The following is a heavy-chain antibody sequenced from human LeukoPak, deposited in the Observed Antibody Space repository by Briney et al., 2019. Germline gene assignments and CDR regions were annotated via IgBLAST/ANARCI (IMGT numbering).Heavy chain of an antibody. Sequence: GGSLRLSCAASGFSFSSNPMSWVRQAPGKGLEWVSYISSSSSVIQYADSVKGRFTISRDNSKNTLCLQMNSLRAEDTAVYYCAKGGGDAGIAVAGYYLDYWGQGTLVTVSS. CDR3: AKGGGDAGIAVAGYYLDY. D-gene: IGHD6-19*01. J-gene: IGHJ4*02. V-gene: IGHV3-23*01. CDR2: ISSSSSVI. CDR1: GFSFSSNP.